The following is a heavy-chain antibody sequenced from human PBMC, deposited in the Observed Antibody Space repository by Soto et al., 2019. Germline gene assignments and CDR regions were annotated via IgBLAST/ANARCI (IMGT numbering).Heavy chain of an antibody. CDR3: ARHRRENGMYAQPLDY. Sequence: KPSDTLSLTCTVSGGSISGSSSYQAWIRQPPGRGLEWIGAIYYNGRTYYKPSLKSRVTISVDTSKNQFSLNLSPVAAADSAVYYCARHRRENGMYAQPLDYWGQGTPVTVYS. J-gene: IGHJ4*02. CDR2: IYYNGRT. CDR1: GGSISGSSSY. V-gene: IGHV4-39*01. D-gene: IGHD1-1*01.